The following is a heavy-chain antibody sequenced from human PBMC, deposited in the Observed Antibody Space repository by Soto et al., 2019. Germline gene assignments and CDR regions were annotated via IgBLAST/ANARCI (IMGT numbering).Heavy chain of an antibody. CDR2: VSGSGDST. J-gene: IGHJ4*02. Sequence: PWGSLRLSCAASAFTFSSYAMSWVRQAPGKGLEWVSAVSGSGDSTYYADSVKGRFTISRDNSKNTLYLQMNSLRAEDTAVYYCAKGRASDCPGCTQDYWGQGTLVTVSS. CDR3: AKGRASDCPGCTQDY. V-gene: IGHV3-23*01. D-gene: IGHD2-21*02. CDR1: AFTFSSYA.